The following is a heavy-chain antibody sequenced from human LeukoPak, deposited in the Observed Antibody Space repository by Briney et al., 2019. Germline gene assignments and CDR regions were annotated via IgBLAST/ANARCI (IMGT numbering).Heavy chain of an antibody. CDR3: ARGAIFGVVITLVYYFDY. CDR1: GYTFTSYD. V-gene: IGHV1-8*01. Sequence: ASVKVSCKASGYTFTSYDINWVRQATGQGLEWMGWMNPNSGNTGCAQKFQGRVTMTRNTSISTAYMELNSLRSDDTAVYYCARGAIFGVVITLVYYFDYWGQGTLVTVSS. D-gene: IGHD3-3*01. J-gene: IGHJ4*02. CDR2: MNPNSGNT.